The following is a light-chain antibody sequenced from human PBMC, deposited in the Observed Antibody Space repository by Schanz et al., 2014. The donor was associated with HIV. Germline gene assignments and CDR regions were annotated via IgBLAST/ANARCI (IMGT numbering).Light chain of an antibody. CDR2: DVT. CDR1: SSDVGADNS. Sequence: QSALTQPASVSGSPGQSITISCTGTSSDVGADNSVSWYQQHPGRAPRLLVYDVTYRPSGVSNRFSGSKSGNTASLTISGLQPEDEADYYCQAYDSSLSGLVFGGGTKLTVL. J-gene: IGLJ3*02. CDR3: QAYDSSLSGLV. V-gene: IGLV2-14*03.